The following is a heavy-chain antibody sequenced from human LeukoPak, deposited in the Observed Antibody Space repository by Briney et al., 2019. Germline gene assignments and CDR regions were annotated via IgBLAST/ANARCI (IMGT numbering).Heavy chain of an antibody. CDR3: ARGGDYDSSGYYPGPFDY. D-gene: IGHD3-22*01. Sequence: GGSLRLSCAASGFTFSNSAMSWVRQAPGKGLEWVSTLSGSGITTYYADSVKGRFTISRDNSKNTLYLQMNSLRAEDTAVYYCARGGDYDSSGYYPGPFDYWGQGTLVTVSS. J-gene: IGHJ4*02. CDR1: GFTFSNSA. V-gene: IGHV3-23*01. CDR2: LSGSGITT.